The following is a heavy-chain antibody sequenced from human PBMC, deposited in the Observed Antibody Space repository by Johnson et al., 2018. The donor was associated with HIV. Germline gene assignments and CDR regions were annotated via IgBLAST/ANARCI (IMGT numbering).Heavy chain of an antibody. CDR1: GFTFSSYA. V-gene: IGHV3-30*04. CDR2: ISYDGSNK. D-gene: IGHD1-1*01. Sequence: QVQLVESGGGVVQPGRSLRLSCAASGFTFSSYAMHWVRQAPGKGLEWVAVISYDGSNKYYADSVKGRFTISRDNSKNTLYLQMNSLRAEDTAVYYCAKDPNRVGTYPDAFDIWGQGTMVTVSS. J-gene: IGHJ3*02. CDR3: AKDPNRVGTYPDAFDI.